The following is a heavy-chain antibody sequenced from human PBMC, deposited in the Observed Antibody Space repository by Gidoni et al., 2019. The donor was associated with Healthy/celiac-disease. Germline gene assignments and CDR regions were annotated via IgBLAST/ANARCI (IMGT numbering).Heavy chain of an antibody. D-gene: IGHD6-19*01. CDR1: GFTFSDYY. J-gene: IGHJ4*02. CDR3: ARDGHSSGRPAY. Sequence: QVQLVESGGGLVKPGGALRLSCAASGFTFSDYYMSWIRQAPGKGLEWVSYISSSSSYTNYADSVKGRFTISRDNAKNSLYLQMNSLRAEDTAVYYCARDGHSSGRPAYWGQGTLVTVSS. V-gene: IGHV3-11*06. CDR2: ISSSSSYT.